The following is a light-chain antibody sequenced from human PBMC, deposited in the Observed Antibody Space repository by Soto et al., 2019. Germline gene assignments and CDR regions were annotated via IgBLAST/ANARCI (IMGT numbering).Light chain of an antibody. Sequence: IVMTQSPATLSVSPGESVTLSCRASQLFSSNLAWYQRRPGQAPRLLIYGSSTRATGVPPRFSGSASGTEFTLTISRLEPEDFAVYYCQQYVRLSPQWTFGEGTKVDIK. J-gene: IGKJ1*01. V-gene: IGKV3-15*01. CDR3: QQYVRLSPQWT. CDR2: GSS. CDR1: QLFSSN.